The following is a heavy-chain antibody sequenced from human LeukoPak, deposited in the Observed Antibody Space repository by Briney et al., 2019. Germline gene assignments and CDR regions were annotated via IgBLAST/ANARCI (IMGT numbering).Heavy chain of an antibody. Sequence: GSLRLSCAASEFTFNTYAVSWIRQPPGKGLEWIGEINHSGSTNYNPSLKSRVTISVDTSKNQFSLKLSSVTAADTAVYYCARGGRGNTMIVVVMYFDYWGQGTLVTVSS. CDR1: EFTFNTYA. CDR2: INHSGST. J-gene: IGHJ4*02. D-gene: IGHD3-22*01. CDR3: ARGGRGNTMIVVVMYFDY. V-gene: IGHV4-34*01.